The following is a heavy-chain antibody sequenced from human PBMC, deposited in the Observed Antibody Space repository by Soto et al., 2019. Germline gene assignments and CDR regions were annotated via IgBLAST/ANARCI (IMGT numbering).Heavy chain of an antibody. D-gene: IGHD6-13*01. CDR2: FWSTGAT. J-gene: IGHJ4*02. Sequence: PSVPMCVTWTVAGGNIMSVSYCWNRKSKSPGKGLESIGCFWSTGATYYNPSLKGRLTISLDTSKNQFSLNLNSVTAADTAVYFCARRPLAYVDSWGRGTLVTVSS. CDR3: ARRPLAYVDS. V-gene: IGHV4-39*01. CDR1: GGNIMSVSYC.